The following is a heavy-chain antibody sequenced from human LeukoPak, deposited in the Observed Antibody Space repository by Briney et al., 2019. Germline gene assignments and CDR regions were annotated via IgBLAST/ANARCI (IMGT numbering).Heavy chain of an antibody. J-gene: IGHJ5*02. CDR2: INPSGGST. V-gene: IGHV1-46*01. CDR1: GYTFTSYY. Sequence: ASVTVSCKASGYTFTSYYMHWVRQAPGQGLEWMGIINPSGGSTSYAQKFQGRVTMTRDTSTSTVYMELSSLRSEDTAVYYCARGFTAGGSGSHNWFDPWGQGTLVTVSS. CDR3: ARGFTAGGSGSHNWFDP. D-gene: IGHD3-10*01.